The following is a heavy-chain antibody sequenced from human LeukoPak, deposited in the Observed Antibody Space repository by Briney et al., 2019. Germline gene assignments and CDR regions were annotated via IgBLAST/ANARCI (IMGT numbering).Heavy chain of an antibody. V-gene: IGHV1-58*01. J-gene: IGHJ6*02. Sequence: SVKVSCKASGFTFTSSAVQWVRQARGQRVEWIGWIFVGSGNTNYAQKFQERVTITRDMSTSTAYMELSSLRSEDTAVYYCAAPSPPNCSSTSCEEAYYGMDVWGQGTTVTVSS. D-gene: IGHD2-2*01. CDR2: IFVGSGNT. CDR1: GFTFTSSA. CDR3: AAPSPPNCSSTSCEEAYYGMDV.